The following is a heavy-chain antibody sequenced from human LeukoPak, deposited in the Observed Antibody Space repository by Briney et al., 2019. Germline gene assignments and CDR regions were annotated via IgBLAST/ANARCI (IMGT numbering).Heavy chain of an antibody. CDR2: IYYSGST. D-gene: IGHD5-18*01. CDR3: ARQGYSYGLPIDY. V-gene: IGHV4-59*08. CDR1: GGSISSYY. J-gene: IGHJ4*02. Sequence: SETLSLTCTVSGGSISSYYWGWIRQPPGKGLEWIGYIYYSGSTNYNPSLKSRVTISVDTSKNQFSLKLSSVTAADTAVYYCARQGYSYGLPIDYWGQGTLVTVSS.